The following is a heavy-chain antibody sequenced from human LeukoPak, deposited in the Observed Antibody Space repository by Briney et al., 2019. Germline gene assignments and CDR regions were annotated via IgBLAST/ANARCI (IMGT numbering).Heavy chain of an antibody. CDR3: GAAGRVIGQLDY. J-gene: IGHJ4*02. D-gene: IGHD3-16*02. V-gene: IGHV4-4*02. CDR1: GGSISSSNW. Sequence: SETLSLTCGVSGGSISSSNWWSWVRQPPGKGLEWMGEIYHSGSTNYNPSVKSRVNLSVDKSKNQFSLELSSVTAADTAVYYRGAAGRVIGQLDYWGQGTLVSVSS. CDR2: IYHSGST.